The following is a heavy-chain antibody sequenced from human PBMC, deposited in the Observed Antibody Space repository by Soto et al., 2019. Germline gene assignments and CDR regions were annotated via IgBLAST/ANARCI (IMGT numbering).Heavy chain of an antibody. CDR3: ARDYSSGYGMDV. Sequence: GASVKVSCKASGYTFTSYDINWVRQATGQGLEWMGWTNPNSGNTDYAQKFQGRVTMTRNTSISTAYMELSSLRSEDTAVYYCARDYSSGYGMDVWGQGTTVTVSS. V-gene: IGHV1-8*01. D-gene: IGHD6-19*01. J-gene: IGHJ6*02. CDR1: GYTFTSYD. CDR2: TNPNSGNT.